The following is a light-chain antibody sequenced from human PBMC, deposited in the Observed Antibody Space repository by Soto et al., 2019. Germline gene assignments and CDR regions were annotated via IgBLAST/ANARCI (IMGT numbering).Light chain of an antibody. CDR3: QQYSSTPLT. J-gene: IGKJ4*01. V-gene: IGKV4-1*01. CDR1: QSLLYRSHSKNY. Sequence: DIVMTQSPGSLAVSLGERATIKCKSSQSLLYRSHSKNYVAWYQRKPSQPPKLLIYCASARESGVPDRFSGGRSGTDFPLTINGLQAEDVATYYCQQYSSTPLTFGGGTKVEIK. CDR2: CAS.